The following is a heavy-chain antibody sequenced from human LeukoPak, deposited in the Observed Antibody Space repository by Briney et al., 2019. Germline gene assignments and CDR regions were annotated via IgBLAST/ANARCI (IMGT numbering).Heavy chain of an antibody. Sequence: KPSETLSLTCTVSGGSISSSSYYWGWIRQPPGKGLEWIGSIYYSGSTYYNPSLKSRVTISVDTSKNQFSLKLSSVTAADTAVYYCARDKATRSLVRGVIIPFDYWGQGTLVTVSS. D-gene: IGHD3-10*01. CDR2: IYYSGST. J-gene: IGHJ4*02. CDR3: ARDKATRSLVRGVIIPFDY. CDR1: GGSISSSSYY. V-gene: IGHV4-39*07.